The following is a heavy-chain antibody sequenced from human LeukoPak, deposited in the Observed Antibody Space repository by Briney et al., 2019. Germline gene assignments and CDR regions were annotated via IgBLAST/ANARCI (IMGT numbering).Heavy chain of an antibody. D-gene: IGHD1-1*01. Sequence: PGGSLRLSCVASGFTFSSYDMHWVRQVTGKGLEWVSAIGLAGDTYYPGSVKGRFTISRENAKNSLYLQMNSLRAGDTAVYYCARVGTLDRGYWYFDLWGRGTQVTVSS. V-gene: IGHV3-13*01. CDR3: ARVGTLDRGYWYFDL. J-gene: IGHJ2*01. CDR1: GFTFSSYD. CDR2: IGLAGDT.